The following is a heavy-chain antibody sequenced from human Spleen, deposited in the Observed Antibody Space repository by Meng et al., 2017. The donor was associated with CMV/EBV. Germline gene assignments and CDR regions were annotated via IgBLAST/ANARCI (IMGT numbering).Heavy chain of an antibody. CDR2: LSFPSSP. J-gene: IGHJ4*02. CDR3: GTFDC. Sequence: QPLTLTCTFSLVSLLRLGGDLSSIRQPPLPALHSPPLLSFPSSPLYNPSLKSRLTITKDTSKSQVVLTMTNMVPVDTGTYYCGTFDCWGQGALVTVSS. CDR1: LVSLLRLGGD. V-gene: IGHV2-5*04.